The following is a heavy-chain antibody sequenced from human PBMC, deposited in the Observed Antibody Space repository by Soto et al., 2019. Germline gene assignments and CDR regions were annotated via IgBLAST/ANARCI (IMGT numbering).Heavy chain of an antibody. CDR1: GYTFTSYG. J-gene: IGHJ6*03. D-gene: IGHD6-6*01. V-gene: IGHV1-18*01. CDR3: ARDRGSSSLLFYYYYYMDV. CDR2: ISAYNGNT. Sequence: ASVKVSCKASGYTFTSYGISWVRQAPGQGLEWMGWISAYNGNTNYAQKLQGRVTMTTDTSTSTAYMELRSLRSDDTAVYYCARDRGSSSLLFYYYYYMDVWGTGTMVNVSS.